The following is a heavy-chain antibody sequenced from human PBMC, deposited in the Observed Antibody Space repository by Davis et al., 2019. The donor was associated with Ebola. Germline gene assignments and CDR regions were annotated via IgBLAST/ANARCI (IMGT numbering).Heavy chain of an antibody. CDR2: IIPIFGTA. Sequence: AASVKVSCKASGGTFISYAISWVRQAPGQGLEWMGGIIPIFGTANYAQKFQGRVTITADKSTSTAYMELRSLRSDDTAVYYCARGTGTTFYWGQGTLVTVSS. D-gene: IGHD1-1*01. CDR1: GGTFISYA. V-gene: IGHV1-69*06. J-gene: IGHJ4*02. CDR3: ARGTGTTFY.